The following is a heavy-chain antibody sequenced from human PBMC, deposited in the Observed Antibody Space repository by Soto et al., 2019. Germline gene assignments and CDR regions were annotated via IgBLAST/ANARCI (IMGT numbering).Heavy chain of an antibody. Sequence: PSETLSLTCTVSGGSISSGDYYWSWIRQPPGKGLEWIGYIYYSGSTNYNPSLKSRVTISVDTSKNQFSLKLSSVTAADTAVYYCARGEEGRYDILTGYSGYYYYYGMDVWGQGTTVTVSS. J-gene: IGHJ6*02. D-gene: IGHD3-9*01. CDR1: GGSISSGDYY. CDR3: ARGEEGRYDILTGYSGYYYYYGMDV. CDR2: IYYSGST. V-gene: IGHV4-61*08.